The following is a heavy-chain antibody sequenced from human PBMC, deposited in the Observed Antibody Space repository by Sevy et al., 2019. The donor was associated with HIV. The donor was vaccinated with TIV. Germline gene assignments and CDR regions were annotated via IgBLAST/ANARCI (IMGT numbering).Heavy chain of an antibody. CDR2: IYPGDSDT. D-gene: IGHD6-13*01. CDR3: ARFSGSSGGYSSSWYRPRGNQDYYMDV. V-gene: IGHV5-51*01. Sequence: GESLKISCKGSGYSFTSYWIGWVRQMPGKGLEWMGIIYPGDSDTRYSPSFQGQVTISADKSISTAYLQWSSLKASDTAMYYCARFSGSSGGYSSSWYRPRGNQDYYMDVWGKGTTVTVSS. J-gene: IGHJ6*03. CDR1: GYSFTSYW.